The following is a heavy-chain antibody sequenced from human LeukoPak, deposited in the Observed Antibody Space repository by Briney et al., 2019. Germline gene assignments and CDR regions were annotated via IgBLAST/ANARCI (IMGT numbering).Heavy chain of an antibody. D-gene: IGHD1-1*01. CDR1: GFTVSSNY. CDR2: IYSGGST. J-gene: IGHJ6*02. CDR3: TNHRRPYYYGMDA. Sequence: AGGSLRLSCAASGFTVSSNYMSWVRQAPGKGLEWVSVIYSGGSTYYADSVKGRFTISRDNSKNTLYLQMNSLRAEDTAVYYCTNHRRPYYYGMDAWGQGTTVTVSS. V-gene: IGHV3-53*01.